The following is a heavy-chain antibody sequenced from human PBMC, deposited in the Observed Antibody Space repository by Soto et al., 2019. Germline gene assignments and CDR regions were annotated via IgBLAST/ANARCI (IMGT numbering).Heavy chain of an antibody. CDR1: GFTFSSYW. V-gene: IGHV3-7*01. J-gene: IGHJ4*02. CDR2: IKQDGSEK. CDR3: ATRRTFHF. Sequence: GSLRLSYVGTGFTFSSYWMNWVRQAPGKGLEWVANIKQDGSEKYYVDSAKGRFTISRDNAKNSLYLQMNSLSAEDTAIYYCATRRTFHFRGPGPFVTVS.